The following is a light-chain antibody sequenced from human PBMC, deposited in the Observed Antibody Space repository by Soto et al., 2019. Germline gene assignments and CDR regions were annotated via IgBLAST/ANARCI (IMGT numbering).Light chain of an antibody. CDR1: QSVSSY. V-gene: IGKV3-20*01. CDR3: QQYGGSVT. Sequence: EILVTQSRATLSLSRGEISTLSCRASQSVSSYLAWYQQKPGQAPRLLIYDASNRATGIPARFSGSGSGTDFTLTISRLEPEDFAVYYCQQYGGSVTFGGGTKVDIK. CDR2: DAS. J-gene: IGKJ4*01.